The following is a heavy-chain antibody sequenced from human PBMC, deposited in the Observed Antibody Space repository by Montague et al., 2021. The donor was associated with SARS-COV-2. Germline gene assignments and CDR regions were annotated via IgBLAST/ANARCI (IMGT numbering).Heavy chain of an antibody. V-gene: IGHV4-59*01. Sequence: SETLSLTCTVSGGSISSYYWSWIRQPPGKGLEWIGYIYYSGSTNYNPSLKSRVTISVDTSKNQFSLKLSSVTAADTAVYYCARAPVAHITIFGVVTSFDYWGQGTLGTVSS. CDR3: ARAPVAHITIFGVVTSFDY. CDR1: GGSISSYY. D-gene: IGHD3-3*01. J-gene: IGHJ4*02. CDR2: IYYSGST.